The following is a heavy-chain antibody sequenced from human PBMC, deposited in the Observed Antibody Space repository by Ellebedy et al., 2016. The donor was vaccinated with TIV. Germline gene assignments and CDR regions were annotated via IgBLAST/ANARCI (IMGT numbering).Heavy chain of an antibody. CDR3: ARSSGFFSLDY. D-gene: IGHD3-22*01. Sequence: SETLSLXXAVSGGSISSRNYWSWVRQPPGEGLEWIGEISHSGNTKYNPSLESRVTISMDKSKNQFSLQVNSVTAADTAVYYCARSSGFFSLDYWGQGTLVTVPS. CDR1: GGSISSRNY. CDR2: ISHSGNT. J-gene: IGHJ4*02. V-gene: IGHV4-4*02.